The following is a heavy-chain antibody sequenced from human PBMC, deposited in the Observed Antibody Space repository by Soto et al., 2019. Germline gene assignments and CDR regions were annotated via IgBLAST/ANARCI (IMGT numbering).Heavy chain of an antibody. CDR1: GYAFTSYG. CDR3: VRAGYSSGWDSYYDY. Sequence: QVQLVQSGAEVKKPGASVTVSCKTSGYAFTSYGIHWGRQAPGQGLEWMGWIIVGNGKARFSQTFQGRVTFTRGTSARTAYMELSSLRFEDTAVYYFVRAGYSSGWDSYYDYWGQGTLVTVSS. CDR2: IIVGNGKA. V-gene: IGHV1-3*01. D-gene: IGHD6-19*01. J-gene: IGHJ4*02.